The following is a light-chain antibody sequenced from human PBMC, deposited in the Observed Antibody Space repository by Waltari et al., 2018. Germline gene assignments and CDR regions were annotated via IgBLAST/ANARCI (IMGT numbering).Light chain of an antibody. CDR2: SPN. CDR1: SGSVXPXYX. V-gene: IGLV8-61*01. J-gene: IGLJ3*02. Sequence: TVVTQEPSFSVSPGXTXTLTCGLSSGSVXPXYXPSWYQQTPGQAPRTLIYSPNTPAHGLPDRFSGSILXNKAVLTITGAQAXXESDYYCVLYMGSGIXVXGGGTKLTVL. CDR3: VLYMGSGIXV.